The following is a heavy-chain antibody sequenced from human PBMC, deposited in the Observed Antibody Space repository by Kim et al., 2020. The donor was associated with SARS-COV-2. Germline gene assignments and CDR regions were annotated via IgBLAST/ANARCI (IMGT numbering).Heavy chain of an antibody. CDR3: ARGKYYYDGSGNPRFWYFDL. Sequence: SETLSLTCTVSGGSISYYYWSWIRQPPGKGLEWIGYVFDSGSTNYNPSLKSRVTISLDTSKKQFSLQLTSVTAADTAVYYCARGKYYYDGSGNPRFWYFDLWSRGTLVTVSS. D-gene: IGHD3-22*01. J-gene: IGHJ2*01. CDR2: VFDSGST. V-gene: IGHV4-59*01. CDR1: GGSISYYY.